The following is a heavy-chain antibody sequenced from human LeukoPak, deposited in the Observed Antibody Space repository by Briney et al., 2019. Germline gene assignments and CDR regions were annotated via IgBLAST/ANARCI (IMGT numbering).Heavy chain of an antibody. D-gene: IGHD5-12*01. CDR3: VRDSGYDRYYFDL. Sequence: TGGSLRLSCAASGFTFRTYGMHWVRQAPGKGLEWITVIWHDGSHKDYADSVKGRFTISRDNSKDTLDLQMTSLRGDDTAVYYCVRDSGYDRYYFDLWGQGTLVIVSS. V-gene: IGHV3-33*01. CDR1: GFTFRTYG. CDR2: IWHDGSHK. J-gene: IGHJ4*02.